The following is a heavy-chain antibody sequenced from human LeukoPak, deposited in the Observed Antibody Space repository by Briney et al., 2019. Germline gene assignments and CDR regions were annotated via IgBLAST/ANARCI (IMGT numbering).Heavy chain of an antibody. CDR1: GFTFSSYS. V-gene: IGHV3-21*01. Sequence: GGSLRLSCAASGFTFSSYSMNWVRQAPGKGLEWVSSICSSSSYIYYADSVKGRFTISRDNAKNSLYLQMNSLRAEDTAVYYCARDLRYPYCGGDCYAQPDYWGQGTLVTVSS. CDR2: ICSSSSYI. J-gene: IGHJ4*02. CDR3: ARDLRYPYCGGDCYAQPDY. D-gene: IGHD2-21*02.